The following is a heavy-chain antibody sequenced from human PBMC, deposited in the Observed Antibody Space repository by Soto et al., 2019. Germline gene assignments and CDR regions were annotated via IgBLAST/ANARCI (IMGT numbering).Heavy chain of an antibody. CDR1: GFSFAGYA. J-gene: IGHJ4*02. D-gene: IGHD3-3*01. Sequence: PGGSLRLSCAATGFSFAGYALTWVRQAPGKGLEWLSAVSGGGASTYYADSVRGRFSISRDVSGNMIYLQLNRLTAGDTATYYCAKMKNFNGYYGGFDAWGQGTRLTVSS. CDR3: AKMKNFNGYYGGFDA. V-gene: IGHV3-23*01. CDR2: VSGGGAST.